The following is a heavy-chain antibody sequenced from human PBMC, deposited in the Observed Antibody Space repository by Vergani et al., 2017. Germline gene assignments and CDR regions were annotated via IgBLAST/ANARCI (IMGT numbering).Heavy chain of an antibody. V-gene: IGHV5-51*03. J-gene: IGHJ5*02. D-gene: IGHD5-24*01. CDR3: AGDATNTVS. CDR1: EYSFGNYW. Sequence: EVELVQSGPEMRKPGESLKISCKGSEYSFGNYWIGWVRQMPGKGLEWMGIIYPADSDTRYSPSFQGQVTISADKSISTAFLQWDSLKASDAALYYCAGDATNTVSWGQGTLVTVSS. CDR2: IYPADSDT.